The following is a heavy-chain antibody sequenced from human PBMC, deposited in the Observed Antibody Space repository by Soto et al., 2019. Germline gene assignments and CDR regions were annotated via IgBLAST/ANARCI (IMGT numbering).Heavy chain of an antibody. Sequence: EVQLVESGGGFVQPGGSLRLSCAASGFPFRSNWMHWVRQVPGKEMVWVSRVSGDGTITTYVDSFKGRFSTSRDNAKRTLYLQLSSLRADDTVGYYCARGAAHSSYFMDVWGKGTTVIVSS. CDR1: GFPFRSNW. CDR3: ARGAAHSSYFMDV. D-gene: IGHD5-18*01. J-gene: IGHJ6*03. CDR2: VSGDGTIT. V-gene: IGHV3-74*01.